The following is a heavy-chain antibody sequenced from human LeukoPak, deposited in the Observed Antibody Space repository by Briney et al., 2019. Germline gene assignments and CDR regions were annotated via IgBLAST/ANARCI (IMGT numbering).Heavy chain of an antibody. V-gene: IGHV3-9*01. CDR1: GFTFSSYG. Sequence: GGSLRLSCAASGFTFSSYGMHWVRQAPGKGLEWVSGISWSSGSIGYADSVKGRFTISRDNAKNSLYLQMNSLRAEDTALYYCAKDRGSGYWGGFDYWGQGTLVTVSS. J-gene: IGHJ4*02. CDR3: AKDRGSGYWGGFDY. CDR2: ISWSSGSI. D-gene: IGHD3-22*01.